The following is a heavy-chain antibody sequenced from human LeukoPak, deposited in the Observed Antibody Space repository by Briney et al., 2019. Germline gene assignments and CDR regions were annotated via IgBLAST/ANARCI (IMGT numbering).Heavy chain of an antibody. D-gene: IGHD6-13*01. CDR3: AKDRDSSWYSGCFDY. CDR2: ISYDGSYK. V-gene: IGHV3-30*18. J-gene: IGHJ4*02. Sequence: GGSLRLSCAASGFTFTSYGMHWVRQAPGKGLEWAAVISYDGSYKYYAGSVKGRFTISRDNSKNTLYLQMNSLRAEDTAVYYCAKDRDSSWYSGCFDYWGQGTLVTVSS. CDR1: GFTFTSYG.